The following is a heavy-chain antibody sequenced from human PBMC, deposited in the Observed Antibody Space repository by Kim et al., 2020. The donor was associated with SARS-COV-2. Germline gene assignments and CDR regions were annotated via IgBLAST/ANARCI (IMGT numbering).Heavy chain of an antibody. J-gene: IGHJ6*02. D-gene: IGHD3-10*01. Sequence: TIYYAGSVRGRFTISRDNAKNSLYLQMNSLRDEDTAVYYCTRANHGSGDVWGQGTTVTVSS. CDR3: TRANHGSGDV. CDR2: TI. V-gene: IGHV3-48*02.